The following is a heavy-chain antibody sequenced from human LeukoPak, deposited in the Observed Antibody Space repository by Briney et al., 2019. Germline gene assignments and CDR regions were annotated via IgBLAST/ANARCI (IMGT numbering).Heavy chain of an antibody. J-gene: IGHJ4*02. D-gene: IGHD2-2*02. CDR1: GFTFSSYA. V-gene: IGHV3-23*01. CDR3: AKDRGTIVVVPAAIPGHFDY. CDR2: ISGSGGST. Sequence: GGSLRLSCAASGFTFSSYAMSWVRQAPGKGLEWVSAISGSGGSTYYADSVKGRFTISRDNSKNTLYLQMNSLRAEDTAVYYCAKDRGTIVVVPAAIPGHFDYWGQGTLVTVSS.